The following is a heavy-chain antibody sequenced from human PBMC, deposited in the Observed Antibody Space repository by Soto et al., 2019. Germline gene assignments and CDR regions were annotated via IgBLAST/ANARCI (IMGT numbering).Heavy chain of an antibody. CDR3: ARDRCSGGSCYFPWFDP. CDR1: GYTFTSYG. J-gene: IGHJ5*02. CDR2: ISAYNGNT. D-gene: IGHD2-15*01. V-gene: IGHV1-18*01. Sequence: ASVKVSCKASGYTFTSYGISWVRQAPGQGLEWMGWISAYNGNTNYAQKLQGRVTMTTDTSTSTAYMELRSLRSDDTAVYYCARDRCSGGSCYFPWFDPWGQGALVTVSS.